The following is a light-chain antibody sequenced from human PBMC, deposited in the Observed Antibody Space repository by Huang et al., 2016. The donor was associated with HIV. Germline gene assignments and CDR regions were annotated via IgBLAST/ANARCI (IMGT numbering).Light chain of an antibody. Sequence: EIVLTQSPATLSLSPGERAPLSCRASQSVSAYLAWYQQKPGQAPRLLIDGASNRATGIPARFSGRGSGTDFTLTISSLEPEDFAVYYCQQRSDWPLTFGGGTKVEIK. V-gene: IGKV3-11*01. J-gene: IGKJ4*01. CDR2: GAS. CDR3: QQRSDWPLT. CDR1: QSVSAY.